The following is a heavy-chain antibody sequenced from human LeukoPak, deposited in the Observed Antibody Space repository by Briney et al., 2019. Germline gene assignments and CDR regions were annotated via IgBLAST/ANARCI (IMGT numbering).Heavy chain of an antibody. CDR1: GYTFTSYG. V-gene: IGHV1-18*01. CDR2: ISAYNGNT. D-gene: IGHD2-2*01. CDR3: ARDGAIYCSSTSCYYFDY. Sequence: GASVTLSCTASGYTFTSYGVSWVRQAPEQGLEWMGWISAYNGNTNYAQKLQGRVTMTTDTSTSTAYMELRSLRSDDTAVYYCARDGAIYCSSTSCYYFDYWGQGTLVTVPS. J-gene: IGHJ4*02.